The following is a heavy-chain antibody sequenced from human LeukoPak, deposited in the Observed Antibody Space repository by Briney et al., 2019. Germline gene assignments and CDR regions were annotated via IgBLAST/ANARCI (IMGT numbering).Heavy chain of an antibody. D-gene: IGHD3-10*01. CDR3: GKVRRITMVRGDPNNWFYP. Sequence: GGTLRLSCAASGFTFSSYGMSWVRQAPGKGLEWVSALSGSGGSTYYADSVKGRFTISRDKSKNTLYLHMNSLRAEDADVYYCGKVRRITMVRGDPNNWFYPWGQGTLVTVFS. CDR2: LSGSGGST. V-gene: IGHV3-23*01. J-gene: IGHJ5*02. CDR1: GFTFSSYG.